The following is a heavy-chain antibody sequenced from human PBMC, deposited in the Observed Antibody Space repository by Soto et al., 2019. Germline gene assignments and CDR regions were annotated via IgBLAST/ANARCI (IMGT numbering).Heavy chain of an antibody. D-gene: IGHD4-17*01. V-gene: IGHV3-11*01. CDR2: ISSSGSTI. Sequence: QVQLVESGGGLVKPGGSLRLSCAASGFTFSDYYMSWIRQAPGKGLEWVSYISSSGSTIYYADSVKGRLTISRDNAKNSLDLQMNSLRDEDTAVYYCARDSRLSSGDYVYYYYGMDVWGQGATVTVSS. J-gene: IGHJ6*02. CDR3: ARDSRLSSGDYVYYYYGMDV. CDR1: GFTFSDYY.